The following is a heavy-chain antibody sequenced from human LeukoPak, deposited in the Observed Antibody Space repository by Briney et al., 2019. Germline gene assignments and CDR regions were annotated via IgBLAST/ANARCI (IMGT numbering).Heavy chain of an antibody. D-gene: IGHD1-26*01. CDR3: ARGRPYSGGYHLDY. CDR1: GDSTSSDRYY. J-gene: IGHJ4*02. CDR2: IYYSEST. V-gene: IGHV4-39*01. Sequence: SETLSLTCTVSGDSTSSDRYYGGWVRQPPGKGLEWIGNIYYSESTYYNPSLKSRVTMSVDTSKNQFFLKLNSVTAADTAVYYCARGRPYSGGYHLDYWGQGTLVTVSA.